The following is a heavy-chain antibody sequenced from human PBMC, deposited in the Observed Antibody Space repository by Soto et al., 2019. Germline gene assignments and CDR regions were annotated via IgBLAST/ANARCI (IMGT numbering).Heavy chain of an antibody. CDR1: GGSISSYY. V-gene: IGHV4-59*08. Sequence: PSETLSLTCTVSGGSISSYYWSWIRQPPGKGLEWIGYIYYSGSTNYNPSLKSRVTISVDTSKNQFSLKLSSVTAADTAVYYCARHLVLRVSNLSWFDPSGQGTLVTVSS. CDR3: ARHLVLRVSNLSWFDP. CDR2: IYYSGST. D-gene: IGHD3-10*01. J-gene: IGHJ5*02.